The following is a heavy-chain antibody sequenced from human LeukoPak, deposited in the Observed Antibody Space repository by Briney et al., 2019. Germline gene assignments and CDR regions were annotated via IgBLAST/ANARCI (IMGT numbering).Heavy chain of an antibody. V-gene: IGHV3-23*01. CDR2: ITGRST. D-gene: IGHD1-1*01. J-gene: IGHJ4*02. CDR1: GFTFSNYA. CDR3: AKVVGTSGWYFDY. Sequence: GGSLRLSCAASGFTFSNYAMSWVRQAPGKGLEWVSGITGRSTYYADSVKGRFTISRDISKNTLYVQMNSLRAEDTAVYYCAKVVGTSGWYFDYWGQGTLVTVSS.